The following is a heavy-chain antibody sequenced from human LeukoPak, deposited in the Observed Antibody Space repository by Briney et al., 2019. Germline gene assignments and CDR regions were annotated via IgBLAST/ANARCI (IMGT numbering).Heavy chain of an antibody. J-gene: IGHJ5*02. D-gene: IGHD2-15*01. CDR3: ASRYCSGGSRYGSGLALDP. CDR2: IIPIFGTA. CDR1: GGTFSSYA. Sequence: SVKVSCKASGGTFSSYAISWVRQAPGQGLEWMGGIIPIFGTANYAQKFQGRVTITTDESTSTAYMELSSLRSEDTAVYYCASRYCSGGSRYGSGLALDPWGQGTLVTVSS. V-gene: IGHV1-69*05.